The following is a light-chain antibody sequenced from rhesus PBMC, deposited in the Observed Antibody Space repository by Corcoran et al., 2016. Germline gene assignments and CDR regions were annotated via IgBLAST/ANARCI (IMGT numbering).Light chain of an antibody. J-gene: IGKJ1*01. CDR2: RAS. CDR3: QQHDISPWT. CDR1: QGISNW. Sequence: DIQMTQSPSSLSASVGDRVTITCRASQGISNWLAWYQQKPGKAPKLLIYRASNLETGVPSRFSGSGSGTAFVLTISSLQPEDIATYYCQQHDISPWTFGQGTKVDIK. V-gene: IGKV1-69*01.